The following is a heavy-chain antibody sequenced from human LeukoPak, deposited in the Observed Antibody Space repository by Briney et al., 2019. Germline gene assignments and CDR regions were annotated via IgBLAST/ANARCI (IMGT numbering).Heavy chain of an antibody. CDR2: TYYRSKWYS. D-gene: IGHD6-19*01. Sequence: SQTLSLTCAISGDSVSSINGAWNWVRQSPSRGLEWLGRTYYRSKWYSDYAVPIQGRISINPDTSKNQFTLHLFSVTPDYTAVYYRARDVATTGWYTFDYWGQGARVTVSS. CDR1: GDSVSSINGA. CDR3: ARDVATTGWYTFDY. V-gene: IGHV6-1*01. J-gene: IGHJ4*02.